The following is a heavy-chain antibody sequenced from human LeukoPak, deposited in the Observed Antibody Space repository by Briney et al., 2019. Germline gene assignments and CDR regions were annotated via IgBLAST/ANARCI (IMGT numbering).Heavy chain of an antibody. CDR2: INPNSGGT. D-gene: IGHD6-6*01. J-gene: IGHJ6*03. Sequence: ASVKVSCKASGYTFTGYYMHWVRQAPGQGLEWMGWINPNSGGTNYAQKFQGRVTMTRDTSISTAYMELSRLRSDDTAVYYCARDYSGSSAYYYYYYMDVWGKGTTVTVSS. V-gene: IGHV1-2*02. CDR3: ARDYSGSSAYYYYYYMDV. CDR1: GYTFTGYY.